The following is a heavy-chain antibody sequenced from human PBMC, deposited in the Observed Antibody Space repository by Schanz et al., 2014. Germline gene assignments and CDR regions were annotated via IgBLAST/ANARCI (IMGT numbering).Heavy chain of an antibody. Sequence: QVQLQESGPGLVKPSETLSLTCAVSGASVSSFYWSWIRQPAGKGLEWIGHVYATGRTKYNPSLKSRVPMPVDTSQKQISLKLPSVTAADTAVYYCARTLVNGSRKWFVPWGPGTQVTVSS. J-gene: IGHJ5*02. D-gene: IGHD3-10*01. CDR3: ARTLVNGSRKWFVP. V-gene: IGHV4-4*07. CDR2: VYATGRT. CDR1: GASVSSFY.